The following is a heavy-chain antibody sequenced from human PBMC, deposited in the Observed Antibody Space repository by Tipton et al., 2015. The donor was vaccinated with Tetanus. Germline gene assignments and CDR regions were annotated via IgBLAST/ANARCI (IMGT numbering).Heavy chain of an antibody. Sequence: SLRLSCAASGFTFSNCDMTWVRQAPGKGLEWVSSISDSGAFTFYAGSVKGRFSISRDNPENTLYLQMCSLRAEDTAIYYCARKDTGDEHYFDYWGQGTLVTVSS. D-gene: IGHD3-16*01. CDR1: GFTFSNCD. CDR3: ARKDTGDEHYFDY. V-gene: IGHV3-23*01. CDR2: ISDSGAFT. J-gene: IGHJ4*02.